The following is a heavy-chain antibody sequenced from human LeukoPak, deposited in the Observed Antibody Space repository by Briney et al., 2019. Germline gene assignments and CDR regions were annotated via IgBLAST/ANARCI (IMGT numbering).Heavy chain of an antibody. CDR1: GFTFSIYG. D-gene: IGHD6-13*01. CDR3: AKGSRIAAAANWFDP. Sequence: PGGSLRLSCVGSGFTFSIYGMSWVRQAPGKGLEWVSAISSSGGSTYFADSVKGRFTISRDNSKNTLYLQMNSLRAEDTAIYYCAKGSRIAAAANWFDPWGQGTLVTVSS. V-gene: IGHV3-23*01. CDR2: ISSSGGST. J-gene: IGHJ5*02.